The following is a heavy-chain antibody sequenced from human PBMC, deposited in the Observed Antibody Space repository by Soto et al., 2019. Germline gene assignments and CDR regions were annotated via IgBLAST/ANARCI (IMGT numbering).Heavy chain of an antibody. J-gene: IGHJ5*02. CDR1: GFTFSSYG. Sequence: GGSLRLSCAASGFTFSSYGMHWVRQAPGKGLEWVAVISYDGSNKYYADSVKGRFTISRDNSKNTLYLQMNSLRAEDTAVYYCAKDPYLDYSNTAPWFDPWGQGTLVTVSS. CDR2: ISYDGSNK. V-gene: IGHV3-30*18. CDR3: AKDPYLDYSNTAPWFDP. D-gene: IGHD4-4*01.